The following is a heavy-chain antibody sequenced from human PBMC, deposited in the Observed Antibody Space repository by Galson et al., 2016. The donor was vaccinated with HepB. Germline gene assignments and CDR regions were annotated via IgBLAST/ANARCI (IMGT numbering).Heavy chain of an antibody. CDR2: IYYSGTT. Sequence: SETLSLTCTVSGGSISSSGYYWGWIRQPPGKGLEWIGSIYYSGTTYYNPSLMSRLTISVDTSKNQFSLRLSSVTAADTAVYYCARHGRTAAVEFDYWGQGTLVTVSS. D-gene: IGHD6-13*01. CDR3: ARHGRTAAVEFDY. V-gene: IGHV4-39*01. J-gene: IGHJ4*02. CDR1: GGSISSSGYY.